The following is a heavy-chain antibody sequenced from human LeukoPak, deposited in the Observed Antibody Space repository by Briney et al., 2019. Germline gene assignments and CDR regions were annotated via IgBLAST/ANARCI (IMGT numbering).Heavy chain of an antibody. J-gene: IGHJ3*02. CDR1: GGTFSSYA. CDR3: ARAAELLWFGELAGHDAFNI. Sequence: GSSVKVSCKASGGTFSSYAISWVRQAPGQGLEWMGGIIPIFGTANYAQRFQGRVTITADESTSTAYMELSSLRSEDTAVYYCARAAELLWFGELAGHDAFNIRGQGTMVTVSS. D-gene: IGHD3-10*01. V-gene: IGHV1-69*01. CDR2: IIPIFGTA.